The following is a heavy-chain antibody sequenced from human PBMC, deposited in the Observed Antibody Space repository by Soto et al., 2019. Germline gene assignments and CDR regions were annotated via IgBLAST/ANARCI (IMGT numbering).Heavy chain of an antibody. J-gene: IGHJ6*03. CDR2: TYYRSKWYN. CDR3: ARLLNSSWDYYYYYYMDV. Sequence: SQTLSLTCAISGDSVSSNSAAWNWIRQSPSRGLEWLGRTYYRSKWYNDYAVSVKSRITINPDTSKNQFSLKLSSVTAADTAVYYCARLLNSSWDYYYYYYMDVWGKGTTVTVSS. D-gene: IGHD6-13*01. CDR1: GDSVSSNSAA. V-gene: IGHV6-1*01.